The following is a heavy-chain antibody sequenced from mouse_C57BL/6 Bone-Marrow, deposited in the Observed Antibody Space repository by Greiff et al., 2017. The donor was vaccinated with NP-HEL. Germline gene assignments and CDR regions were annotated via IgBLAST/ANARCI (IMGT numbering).Heavy chain of an antibody. CDR3: ARGYDPLFAY. CDR2: ISSGGSYT. Sequence: EVHLVESGGDSVKPGGSLKLSCAASGFTFSSYGMSWVRQTPDKRLEWVATISSGGSYTYYPDSVKGRFTISRDNAKNTLYLQMSSLKSEDTAMYYCARGYDPLFAYWGQGTLVTVSA. CDR1: GFTFSSYG. V-gene: IGHV5-6*01. J-gene: IGHJ3*01. D-gene: IGHD2-3*01.